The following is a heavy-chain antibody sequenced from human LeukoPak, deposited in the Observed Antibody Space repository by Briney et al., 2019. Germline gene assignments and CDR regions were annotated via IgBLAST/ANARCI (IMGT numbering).Heavy chain of an antibody. CDR1: GGSISSYY. J-gene: IGHJ6*02. CDR3: AREGSGHYDFWSGYPPYYGMDV. CDR2: IYTSGST. Sequence: PSETLSLTCPVSGGSISSYYWSWLRQPAGKGLEWIGRIYTSGSTNYNPSLRSRVTMSVDTSKNQFSLKLSSVTAADTAVYYCAREGSGHYDFWSGYPPYYGMDVWGQGTTVTVSS. D-gene: IGHD3-3*01. V-gene: IGHV4-4*07.